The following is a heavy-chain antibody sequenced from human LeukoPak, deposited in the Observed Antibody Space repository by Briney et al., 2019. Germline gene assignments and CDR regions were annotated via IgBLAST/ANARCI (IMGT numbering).Heavy chain of an antibody. CDR2: ISAYNGNT. D-gene: IGHD6-19*01. CDR1: GYTFTSYG. CDR3: ARTGQWLDDYYFDY. J-gene: IGHJ4*02. V-gene: IGHV1-18*01. Sequence: ASVKVSCKASGYTFTSYGISWVRQAPGQGLERMGWISAYNGNTNYAQKLQGRVTMTTDTSTSTAYMELRSLRSDDTAVYYCARTGQWLDDYYFDYWGQGTLVTVSS.